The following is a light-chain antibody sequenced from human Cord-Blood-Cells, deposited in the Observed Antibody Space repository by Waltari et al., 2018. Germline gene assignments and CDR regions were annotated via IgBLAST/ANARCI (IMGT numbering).Light chain of an antibody. CDR1: QGIRND. CDR3: LQDYNYPRT. J-gene: IGKJ1*01. Sequence: AIQMTQSPSSLSASVGDRVTITCRASQGIRNDLGWYQQKPVKAPKLLIYAASSLQSGGPSRFSGSGSGTDFTLTISSLQPEDFATNYCLQDYNYPRTFGQGTKVEIK. V-gene: IGKV1-6*01. CDR2: AAS.